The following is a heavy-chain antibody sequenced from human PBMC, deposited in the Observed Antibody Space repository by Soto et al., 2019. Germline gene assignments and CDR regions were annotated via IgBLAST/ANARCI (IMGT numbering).Heavy chain of an antibody. V-gene: IGHV4-59*01. Sequence: SETLSLTCTVSGGSISSYYWSWIRQPPGKGLEWIGYIYYSGSTNYNPSLKSRVTISVDTSKNQFSLKLSSVTAADTAVYYCARERGIGDPNNDAFDIWGQGTMVTVSS. CDR1: GGSISSYY. J-gene: IGHJ3*02. CDR3: ARERGIGDPNNDAFDI. D-gene: IGHD2-21*02. CDR2: IYYSGST.